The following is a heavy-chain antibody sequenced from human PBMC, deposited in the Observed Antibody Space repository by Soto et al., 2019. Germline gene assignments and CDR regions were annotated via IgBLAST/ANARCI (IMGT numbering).Heavy chain of an antibody. V-gene: IGHV4-30-4*01. CDR3: AREYGGSWYFDL. CDR1: GASINSREFY. CDR2: SSSSGST. Sequence: QVQLRESGPGLVKPSQTLSLTCTVSGASINSREFYWSWIRQPPGKGLEWVGYSSSSGSTYYNPALKSRGTISVDTSKNQFSLKLTSVTAADTAVYCCAREYGGSWYFDLWGRGTLVNVSS. J-gene: IGHJ2*01. D-gene: IGHD4-17*01.